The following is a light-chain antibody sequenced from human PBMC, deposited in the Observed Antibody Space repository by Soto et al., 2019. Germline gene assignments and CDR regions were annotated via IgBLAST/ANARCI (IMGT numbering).Light chain of an antibody. Sequence: DMVMTQSPLSLPVTPGEPASISCRSSQSLLHSNGYNYLDWYLQKPGQSPQLLIYLGSNRASGVPDRFSGSGSGTDFTLKISRVEAEDVGFYYCMQALHTPRPCGQGTRLEIK. V-gene: IGKV2-28*01. CDR2: LGS. CDR1: QSLLHSNGYNY. J-gene: IGKJ5*01. CDR3: MQALHTPRP.